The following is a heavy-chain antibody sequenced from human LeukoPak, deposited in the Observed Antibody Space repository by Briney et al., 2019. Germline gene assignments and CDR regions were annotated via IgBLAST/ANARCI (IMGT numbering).Heavy chain of an antibody. J-gene: IGHJ6*03. D-gene: IGHD2-2*01. Sequence: PGGSLRLSCAASGFTFSSYAMSWVRQAPGKGLESVSAISGSGGSTYYADSAKGRFTISRDNSKNTLYLQMNSLRAEDTAVYYCAKDLAGYCSSTSCQHYYYYYYMDVWGKGTTATVSS. V-gene: IGHV3-23*01. CDR3: AKDLAGYCSSTSCQHYYYYYYMDV. CDR1: GFTFSSYA. CDR2: ISGSGGST.